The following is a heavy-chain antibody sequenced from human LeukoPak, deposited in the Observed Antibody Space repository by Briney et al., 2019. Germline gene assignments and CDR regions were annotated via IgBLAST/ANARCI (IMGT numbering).Heavy chain of an antibody. J-gene: IGHJ1*01. CDR3: ARDSDIVGATTSYFQH. D-gene: IGHD1-26*01. CDR2: INPNSGDT. CDR1: GYTFTGYY. Sequence: GASVKVSCKASGYTFTGYYMHWVRQAPGQGLEWMGWINPNSGDTNYAQKFQGRVTMTRDTSISTAYMELSRLRSDDTAVYYCARDSDIVGATTSYFQHWGQGTLVTVSS. V-gene: IGHV1-2*02.